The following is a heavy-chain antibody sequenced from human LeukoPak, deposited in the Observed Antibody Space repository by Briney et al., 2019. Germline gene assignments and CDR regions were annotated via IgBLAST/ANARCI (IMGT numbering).Heavy chain of an antibody. D-gene: IGHD3-16*01. Sequence: SETLSLTCTVSGGSISSYYWSWIRQPPGKGLEWIGYIYYSGSTYYNPSLKSRVTISVDTSKDQFSLKLSSVTAADTAVYYCAREGEGSIWGQGTLVTVSS. V-gene: IGHV4-59*12. CDR1: GGSISSYY. CDR2: IYYSGST. J-gene: IGHJ4*02. CDR3: AREGEGSI.